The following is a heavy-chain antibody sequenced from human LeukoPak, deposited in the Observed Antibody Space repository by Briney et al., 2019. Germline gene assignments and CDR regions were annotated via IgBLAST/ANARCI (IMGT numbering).Heavy chain of an antibody. CDR1: GFTFSSYA. J-gene: IGHJ5*02. Sequence: PGGSLRLSCAASGFTFSSYAMSWVRQPPGKGLEWIGEINHSGSTNYNPSLKSRVTISVDTSKNQFSLKLSSVTAADTAVYYCATISRIVVVPAAISANGFDPWGQGTLVTVSS. CDR2: INHSGST. D-gene: IGHD2-2*01. CDR3: ATISRIVVVPAAISANGFDP. V-gene: IGHV4-34*08.